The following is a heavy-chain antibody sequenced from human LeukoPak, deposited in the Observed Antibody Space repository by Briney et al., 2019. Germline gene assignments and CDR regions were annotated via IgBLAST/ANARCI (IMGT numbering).Heavy chain of an antibody. V-gene: IGHV1-46*01. CDR1: GYTFISYS. CDR3: ARLARYSSSPISPLYYYYYMDV. CDR2: IGPSGGST. D-gene: IGHD6-6*01. Sequence: GASVKVSCKASGYTFISYSMHWVRQAPGQGLEWVGIIGPSGGSTSYAQKFQGRVTMTRDMSTSTVYMELSSLRSEDTALYYCARLARYSSSPISPLYYYYYMDVWGKGTTVTVSS. J-gene: IGHJ6*03.